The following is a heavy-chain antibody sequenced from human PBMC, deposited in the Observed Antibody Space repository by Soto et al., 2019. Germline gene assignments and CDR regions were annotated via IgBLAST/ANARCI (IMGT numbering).Heavy chain of an antibody. CDR3: ARRQGYDFWSGLTQKTYYYYGMDV. CDR1: GFTFSSYW. Sequence: GGSLRLSCAASGFTFSSYWMSWVRQAPGKGLEWVANIKQDGSEKYYVDSVKGRFTISRDNAKNSLYLQMNSLRAEDTAVYYCARRQGYDFWSGLTQKTYYYYGMDVWGQGTTVTVSS. D-gene: IGHD3-3*01. V-gene: IGHV3-7*05. CDR2: IKQDGSEK. J-gene: IGHJ6*02.